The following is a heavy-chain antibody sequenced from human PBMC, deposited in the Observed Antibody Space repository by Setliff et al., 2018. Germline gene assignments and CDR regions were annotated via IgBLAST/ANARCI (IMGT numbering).Heavy chain of an antibody. CDR2: ISGSGGST. CDR3: ASHEPWLWNAFDI. J-gene: IGHJ3*02. CDR1: GFTFSSYA. V-gene: IGHV3-23*01. D-gene: IGHD6-19*01. Sequence: PGGSLRPSCAASGFTFSSYAMSWVRQAPGKGLEWVSAISGSGGSTYYADSVKGRFTISRDNAKNSLYLQMNSLRAEDTAVYYCASHEPWLWNAFDIWGQGTMVTVSS.